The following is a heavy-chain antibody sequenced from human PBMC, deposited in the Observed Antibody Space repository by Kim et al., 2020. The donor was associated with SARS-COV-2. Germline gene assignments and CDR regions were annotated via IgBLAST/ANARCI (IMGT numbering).Heavy chain of an antibody. CDR1: GGTFSRYA. J-gene: IGHJ4*01. CDR3: ARGGFQIVGVTSIPANDY. V-gene: IGHV1-69*13. CDR2: IIPIFRTT. Sequence: SVKVSCKASGGTFSRYAVHWLRQAPGQGLDWMGGIIPIFRTTTYAQKFQGRVTISADDDASATYMELYSLTFEDTAVYYCARGGFQIVGVTSIPANDY. D-gene: IGHD2-21*02.